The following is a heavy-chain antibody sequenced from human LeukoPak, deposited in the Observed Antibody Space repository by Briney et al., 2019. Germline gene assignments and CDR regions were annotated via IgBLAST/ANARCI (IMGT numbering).Heavy chain of an antibody. CDR1: GFTFSDHY. CDR2: ISNSGSDI. J-gene: IGHJ3*02. V-gene: IGHV3-11*05. CDR3: AKVRDYGDYTSLDAFDI. Sequence: PGGSLRLSCAASGFTFSDHYMSWIRQAPGKGLEWVSYISNSGSDINYADSVKGRFTISRDNSKNTLYLLMNTLRAEDTAVYYCAKVRDYGDYTSLDAFDIWGQGTMVTVSS. D-gene: IGHD4-17*01.